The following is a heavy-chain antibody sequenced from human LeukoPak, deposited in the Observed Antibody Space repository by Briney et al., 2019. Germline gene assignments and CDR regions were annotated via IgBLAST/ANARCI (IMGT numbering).Heavy chain of an antibody. J-gene: IGHJ4*02. D-gene: IGHD2-2*01. CDR2: INPNSGGT. Sequence: ASVTVSCKASGYTFTGYYMHWVRQAPGQGLEWMGWINPNSGGTNYAQKFQGRVTMTRDTSISTAYMELSRLRSDDTAVYYCARSCSSTSCSIDYWGQGTLVTVSS. V-gene: IGHV1-2*02. CDR3: ARSCSSTSCSIDY. CDR1: GYTFTGYY.